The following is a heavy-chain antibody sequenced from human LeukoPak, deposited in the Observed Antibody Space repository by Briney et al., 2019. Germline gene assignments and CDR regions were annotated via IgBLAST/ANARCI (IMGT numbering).Heavy chain of an antibody. CDR2: ISSSSSYI. Sequence: PGGSLRLSCTASGFTFSNAWINWVRQAPGKGLEWVSSISSSSSYIYYADSVKGRFTISRDNAKNSLYLQMNSLRAEDTAVYYCASLQLWSYWGQGTLVTVSS. CDR1: GFTFSNAW. D-gene: IGHD5-18*01. V-gene: IGHV3-21*01. CDR3: ASLQLWSY. J-gene: IGHJ4*02.